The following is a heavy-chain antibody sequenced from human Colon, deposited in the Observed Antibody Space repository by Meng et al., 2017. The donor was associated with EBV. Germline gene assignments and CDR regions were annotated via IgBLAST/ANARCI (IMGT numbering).Heavy chain of an antibody. D-gene: IGHD1-26*01. J-gene: IGHJ4*02. CDR1: GYTFTSYD. CDR2: INAYNGDT. V-gene: IGHV1-18*04. CDR3: ARVEVGITSGDY. Sequence: QGLLVQSGAGVKKPGASVKVSCKASGYTFTSYDINWVRQATGQGLEWMGWINAYNGDTNYAQTLQGRVTMTTDTSTSTAYMELRSLRSDDTAVYYCARVEVGITSGDYWGQGTLVTVSS.